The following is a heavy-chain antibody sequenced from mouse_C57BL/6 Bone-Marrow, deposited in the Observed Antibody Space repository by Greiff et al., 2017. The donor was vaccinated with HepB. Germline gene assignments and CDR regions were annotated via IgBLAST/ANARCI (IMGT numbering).Heavy chain of an antibody. CDR2: IHPNSGST. Sequence: QVHVKQPGAELVKPGASVKLSCKASGYTFTSYWMHWVKQRPGQGLEWIGMIHPNSGSTNYNEKFKSKATLTVDKSSSTAYMQLSSLTSEDSAVYYCARAPYYSYWYFDVWGTGTTVTVSS. J-gene: IGHJ1*03. CDR1: GYTFTSYW. V-gene: IGHV1-64*01. D-gene: IGHD1-1*01. CDR3: ARAPYYSYWYFDV.